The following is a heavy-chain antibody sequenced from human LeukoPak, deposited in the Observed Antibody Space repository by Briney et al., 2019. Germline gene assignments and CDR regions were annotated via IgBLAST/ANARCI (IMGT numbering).Heavy chain of an antibody. V-gene: IGHV4-39*01. J-gene: IGHJ4*02. CDR3: ARLLYYYDSSGYRT. CDR1: GGSISSYY. D-gene: IGHD3-22*01. Sequence: SETLSLTCTVSGGSISSYYWGWIRQPPGKGLEWIGSIYYSGSTYYNPSLKSRVTISVDTSKNQFSLKLSSVTAADTAVYYCARLLYYYDSSGYRTWGQGTLVTVSS. CDR2: IYYSGST.